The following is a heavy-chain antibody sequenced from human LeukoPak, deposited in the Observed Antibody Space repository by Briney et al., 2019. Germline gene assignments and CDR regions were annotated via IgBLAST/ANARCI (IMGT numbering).Heavy chain of an antibody. CDR2: INSDGSST. V-gene: IGHV3-74*01. J-gene: IGHJ4*02. CDR1: GFTFSTYW. D-gene: IGHD3-22*01. Sequence: GGSLRLSCVASGFTFSTYWMHWVRQGSGKGLVWVSRINSDGSSTSYAGSVKGRFTISRDNAKNTLYLQMNSLRAEDTAVYYCGREGYDNSGFDYWGQGTLVTVSS. CDR3: GREGYDNSGFDY.